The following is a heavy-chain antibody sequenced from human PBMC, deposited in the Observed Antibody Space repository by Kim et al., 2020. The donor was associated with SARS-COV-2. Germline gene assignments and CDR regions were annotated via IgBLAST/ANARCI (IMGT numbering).Heavy chain of an antibody. J-gene: IGHJ6*02. D-gene: IGHD5-18*01. CDR3: AREVWIQLSLYYYYGIDV. CDR1: GFTFSTYA. Sequence: GGSLRLSCAASGFTFSTYAMHWVRQAPGKGLEWVAVISYDGSNKYYADSVKGRFSVSRDNSKNTVYLELNNLRAEDTAVYYCAREVWIQLSLYYYYGIDVCGQGTTVTVSS. V-gene: IGHV3-30*04. CDR2: ISYDGSNK.